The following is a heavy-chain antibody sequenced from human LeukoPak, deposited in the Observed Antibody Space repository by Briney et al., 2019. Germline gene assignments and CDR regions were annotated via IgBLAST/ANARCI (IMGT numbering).Heavy chain of an antibody. V-gene: IGHV4-59*01. J-gene: IGHJ3*02. CDR1: GGSISSYY. CDR3: ARSDSGSYYYLHAFDI. CDR2: IYYSGST. Sequence: SETLSLTXTVSGGSISSYYWSWIRQPPGKGLEWIGYIYYSGSTNYNPSLKSRVTISVDTSKNQFSLKLSSVTAADTAVYYCARSDSGSYYYLHAFDIWGQGTMVTVSS. D-gene: IGHD1-26*01.